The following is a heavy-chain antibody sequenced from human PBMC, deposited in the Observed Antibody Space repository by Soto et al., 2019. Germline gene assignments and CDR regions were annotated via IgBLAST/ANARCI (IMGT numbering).Heavy chain of an antibody. J-gene: IGHJ4*02. V-gene: IGHV4-39*01. D-gene: IGHD6-13*01. Sequence: SETLSLTCTVSGGSISSSTYYWGWIRQPPGKGLEWIGTIYYTGSTYYNPSLQSRVTTSVDTSKNQFSLKLHSVTAADTAVYYCVRHRPYAYSSSWYSFDSWGQGTLVTVSS. CDR2: IYYTGST. CDR1: GGSISSSTYY. CDR3: VRHRPYAYSSSWYSFDS.